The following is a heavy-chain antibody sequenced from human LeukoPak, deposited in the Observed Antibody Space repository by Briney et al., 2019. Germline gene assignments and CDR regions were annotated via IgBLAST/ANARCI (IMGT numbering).Heavy chain of an antibody. CDR1: GGSISSYY. D-gene: IGHD6-6*01. J-gene: IGHJ6*03. CDR2: IYTSGSA. Sequence: PSETLSLTCTVSGGSISSYYWSWIRQPAGKGLEWIGRIYTSGSANYNPSLKSRVTMSVDTSKNQFSLKLSSVTAADTAVYYCARVQLSYSSSYYYYYYMDVRGKGTTVTVSS. CDR3: ARVQLSYSSSYYYYYYMDV. V-gene: IGHV4-4*07.